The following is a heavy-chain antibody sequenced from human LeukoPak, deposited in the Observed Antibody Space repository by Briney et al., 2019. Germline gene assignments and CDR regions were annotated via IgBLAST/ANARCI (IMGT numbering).Heavy chain of an antibody. Sequence: PGGSLRLSCAASGFTFSDYYMSWIRQAPGKGLEWISYISTSGSNINYADSVKGRFTISKDNAENSVYLQMNRLRDEDTAIYYCARAYGSGSYWFDYWGQGTLVTVSS. CDR1: GFTFSDYY. CDR3: ARAYGSGSYWFDY. CDR2: ISTSGSNI. D-gene: IGHD3-10*01. J-gene: IGHJ4*02. V-gene: IGHV3-11*04.